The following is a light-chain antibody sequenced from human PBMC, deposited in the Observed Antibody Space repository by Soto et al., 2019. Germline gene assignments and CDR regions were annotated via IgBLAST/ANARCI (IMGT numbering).Light chain of an antibody. CDR2: EVS. CDR3: SSYTSSSTLVV. CDR1: SSDVGGYNY. V-gene: IGLV2-14*01. Sequence: QSVLTQPASVSGSTGQSITISCTGTSSDVGGYNYVSWYPQHPGKAPKLMIYEVSNRPSGVSNRFSGSKSGNTASLTISGLQAEDEADYYCSSYTSSSTLVVFGGGTKLTVL. J-gene: IGLJ2*01.